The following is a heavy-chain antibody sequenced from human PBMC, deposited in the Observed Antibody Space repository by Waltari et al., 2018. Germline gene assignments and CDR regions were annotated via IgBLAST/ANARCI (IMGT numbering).Heavy chain of an antibody. CDR2: ISTRGGNM. D-gene: IGHD1-26*01. Sequence: EVQLLESGGGLAQPGGSLRLSCAASGFTFSTYVMIWVRQAPGKGLEWVSGISTRGGNMYYADSVKGRFTISRDNAKNTLYLQMNSLRAEDTAIYYCARKGGSNYPDFWGQGTLVTVSS. CDR1: GFTFSTYV. CDR3: ARKGGSNYPDF. J-gene: IGHJ4*02. V-gene: IGHV3-23*01.